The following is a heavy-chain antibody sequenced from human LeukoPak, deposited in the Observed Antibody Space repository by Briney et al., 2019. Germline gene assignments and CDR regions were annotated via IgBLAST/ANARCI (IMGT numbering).Heavy chain of an antibody. CDR1: GFTFSSYA. Sequence: GGSLRLSCAASGFTFSSYAIRWVRQAPGKGLEWVAIISYDGSKKYYADSVKGRFTISRENSKNALYLQMNSLIAEDTAVYYCARELSGYFDFWGQGTLVTVSS. D-gene: IGHD2-2*01. CDR2: ISYDGSKK. V-gene: IGHV3-30-3*01. CDR3: ARELSGYFDF. J-gene: IGHJ4*02.